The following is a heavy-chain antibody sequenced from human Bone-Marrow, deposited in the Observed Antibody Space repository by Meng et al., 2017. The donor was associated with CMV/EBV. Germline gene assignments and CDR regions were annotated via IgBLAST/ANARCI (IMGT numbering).Heavy chain of an antibody. CDR1: GYTFTGYY. V-gene: IGHV1-2*02. D-gene: IGHD3-3*01. CDR3: ARIKTYYDFWGGSWDFDY. CDR2: INPNSGGT. Sequence: ASVKVSCKASGYTFTGYYMHWVRQAPGQGLEWMGWINPNSGGTNYAQKFQGRVTMTRDTSTSTAYMELSRLRSDDTAVYYCARIKTYYDFWGGSWDFDYWGQGTLVTVSS. J-gene: IGHJ4*02.